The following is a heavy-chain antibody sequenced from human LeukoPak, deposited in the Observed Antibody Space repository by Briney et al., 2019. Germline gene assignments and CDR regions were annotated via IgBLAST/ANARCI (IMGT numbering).Heavy chain of an antibody. CDR2: INHSGST. CDR3: ARGGIAAAGPVYYYYSYYMDV. V-gene: IGHV4-34*01. CDR1: GGSFSGYY. D-gene: IGHD6-13*01. Sequence: SETLSLTCAVYGGSFSGYYWGWVRQPPGKGLEWIGEINHSGSTNYNPSLKSRVTISVDTSKNQFSLKLSSVTAADTAVYYCARGGIAAAGPVYYYYSYYMDVWGKGTTVTVSS. J-gene: IGHJ6*03.